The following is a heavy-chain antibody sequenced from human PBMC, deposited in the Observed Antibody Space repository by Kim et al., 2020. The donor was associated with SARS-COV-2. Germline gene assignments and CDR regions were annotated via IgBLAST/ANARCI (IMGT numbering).Heavy chain of an antibody. J-gene: IGHJ4*02. CDR3: ARRIAAAGTPIGY. Sequence: CAQKFQGRVTMTRNTSITTAYMELSSLRSEDTAVYYCARRIAAAGTPIGYWGQGTLVTVSS. D-gene: IGHD6-13*01. V-gene: IGHV1-8*01.